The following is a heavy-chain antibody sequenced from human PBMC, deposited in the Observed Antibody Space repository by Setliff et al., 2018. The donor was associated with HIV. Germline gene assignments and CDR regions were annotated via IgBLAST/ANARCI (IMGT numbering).Heavy chain of an antibody. Sequence: PSETLSLTCAVYGGSFSGCYWTWIRQPPGKGLEWIGEINNSGSTYYNPSLKSRVTIFVDTSKNQFSLRLSSVTAADTAVYYCARFCRGGSCPDYWGQGTLVTVSS. J-gene: IGHJ4*02. D-gene: IGHD2-15*01. CDR3: ARFCRGGSCPDY. CDR1: GGSFSGCY. CDR2: INNSGST. V-gene: IGHV4-34*01.